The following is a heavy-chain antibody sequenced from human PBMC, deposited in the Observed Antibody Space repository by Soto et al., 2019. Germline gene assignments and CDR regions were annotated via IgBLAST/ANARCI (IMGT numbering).Heavy chain of an antibody. CDR2: INPNSGGT. J-gene: IGHJ4*02. Sequence: ASVKVSCKASGYTFTGYYMHWVRQAPGQGLEWMGWINPNSGGTNYAQKFQGRVTMTRDTSISTAYMELSRLRSDDTAVYYCAREVGIAVGGPDYCGQGPLVTVYS. CDR3: AREVGIAVGGPDY. D-gene: IGHD6-19*01. CDR1: GYTFTGYY. V-gene: IGHV1-2*02.